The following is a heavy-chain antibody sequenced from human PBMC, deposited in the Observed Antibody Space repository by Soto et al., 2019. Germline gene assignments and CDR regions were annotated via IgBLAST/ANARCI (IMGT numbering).Heavy chain of an antibody. Sequence: QVQLQESGPGLVAPSETLSLTCTVSGGSISDYYWSWIRQSPGKGLEWIGYIHSSGNTNYNPSLKSRVTISVDKSKKQFSLKLSSVTAADTAVYYCARGRSSGWYGGNDYWGQGTLVTVSS. V-gene: IGHV4-59*08. CDR1: GGSISDYY. CDR3: ARGRSSGWYGGNDY. CDR2: IHSSGNT. J-gene: IGHJ4*02. D-gene: IGHD6-19*01.